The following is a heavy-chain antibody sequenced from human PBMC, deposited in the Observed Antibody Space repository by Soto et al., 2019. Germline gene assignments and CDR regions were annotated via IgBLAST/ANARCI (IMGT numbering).Heavy chain of an antibody. CDR2: IYTSGRT. D-gene: IGHD4-17*01. J-gene: IGHJ5*02. CDR1: GGSISIYY. V-gene: IGHV4-4*07. CDR3: ARDNSHNYGTPAASSWFHP. Sequence: SETLSLTCTVSGGSISIYYWSWIRDPAGKGLEWIGRIYTSGRTNYNPSLKSRVTMSVDTSKNQFSLKLSSVTAADTAVYYCARDNSHNYGTPAASSWFHPWGQGTPVTVSS.